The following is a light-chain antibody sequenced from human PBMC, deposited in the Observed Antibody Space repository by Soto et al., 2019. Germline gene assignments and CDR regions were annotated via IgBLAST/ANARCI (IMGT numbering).Light chain of an antibody. J-gene: IGLJ2*01. CDR3: NSFTTSSTLV. CDR2: DVS. V-gene: IGLV2-14*03. Sequence: QSVLTQPASVSGSPGQSITISCTGTSSDVGAYNYVSWYQHHPGKAPKLMIYDVSNRPSGVSNRFSGSKSGNTASLTISGLQAEEEADYYCNSFTTSSTLVFGGGTKVTVL. CDR1: SSDVGAYNY.